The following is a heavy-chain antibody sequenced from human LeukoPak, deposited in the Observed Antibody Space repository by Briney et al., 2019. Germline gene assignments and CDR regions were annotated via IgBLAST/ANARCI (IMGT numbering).Heavy chain of an antibody. D-gene: IGHD3-3*01. CDR2: INHSGST. CDR3: GFWSDAFDI. Sequence: SETLSLTCAVYGGSFRGYYWSWIRQPPGKGLEWIGEINHSGSTNYNPSLKSRVTISVDTSKNQFSLKLSSVTAADTAVYYCGFWSDAFDIWGQGTMVTVSS. V-gene: IGHV4-34*01. J-gene: IGHJ3*02. CDR1: GGSFRGYY.